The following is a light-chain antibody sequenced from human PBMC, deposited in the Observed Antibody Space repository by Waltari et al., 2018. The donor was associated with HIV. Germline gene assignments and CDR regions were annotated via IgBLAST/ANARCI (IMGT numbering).Light chain of an antibody. V-gene: IGLV3-21*04. CDR3: QVWDSSSDAYV. Sequence: SYVLAQPPPVSVAPGKTARITSGGNNLGSKSVHWYQQKPGQAPVVVIYYDSDRPSGIPERFSGSNSGNTATLTISRVEAGDEADYYCQVWDSSSDAYVFGTGTKVTVL. CDR1: NLGSKS. CDR2: YDS. J-gene: IGLJ1*01.